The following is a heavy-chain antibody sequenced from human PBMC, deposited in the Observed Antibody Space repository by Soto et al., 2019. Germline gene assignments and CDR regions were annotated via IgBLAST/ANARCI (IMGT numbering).Heavy chain of an antibody. CDR1: GGSISSTQW. Sequence: QVHLQESGPGLVNPSGTVSLTCAVSGGSISSTQWWTWVRQPPGKGLEWIGETHHRGNTIYNPSLNSRVTISLDKSKNQFSLKLTSVTAADTAVYYCARDANFGSENSKFWAFDFWGQGTVVTVS. D-gene: IGHD3-10*01. J-gene: IGHJ3*01. V-gene: IGHV4-4*02. CDR2: THHRGNT. CDR3: ARDANFGSENSKFWAFDF.